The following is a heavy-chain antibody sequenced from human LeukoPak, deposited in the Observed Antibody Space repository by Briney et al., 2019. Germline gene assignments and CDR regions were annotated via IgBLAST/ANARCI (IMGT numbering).Heavy chain of an antibody. D-gene: IGHD6-19*01. J-gene: IGHJ4*02. V-gene: IGHV3-23*01. CDR3: ARAAIGQWLVL. Sequence: GGSLRLSCAASGFTFSSYAMNWVRQAPGKGLEWVSAITYTGVNTYYADSVKGRFTISRDNAKNSLYLQMNSLRAEDTAVYYCARAAIGQWLVLWGQGTLVTVSS. CDR2: ITYTGVNT. CDR1: GFTFSSYA.